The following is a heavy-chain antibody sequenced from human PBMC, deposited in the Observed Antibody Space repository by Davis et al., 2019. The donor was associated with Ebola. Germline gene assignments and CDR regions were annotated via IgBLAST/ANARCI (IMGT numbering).Heavy chain of an antibody. CDR2: ISSSSSYI. J-gene: IGHJ4*02. CDR1: GFTFSSYS. CDR3: ARDRLYDFWGGYSDY. V-gene: IGHV3-21*04. D-gene: IGHD3-3*01. Sequence: GESLKISCAASGFTFSSYSMNWVRQAPGKGLEWVSSISSSSSYIYYADSVKGRFTISRDNAKNSLYLQMNSLRAEDTAVYYCARDRLYDFWGGYSDYWGQGTLVTVSS.